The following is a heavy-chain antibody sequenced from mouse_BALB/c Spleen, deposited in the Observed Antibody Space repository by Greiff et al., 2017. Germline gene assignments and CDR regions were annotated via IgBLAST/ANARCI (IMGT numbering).Heavy chain of an antibody. D-gene: IGHD2-1*01. CDR1: GFTFSDYY. CDR3: ARAQGNYYGNYWFAY. Sequence: EVHLVESGGGLVKPGGSLKLSCAASGFTFSDYYMYWVRQTPEKRLEWVATISDGGSYTYYPDSVKGRFTISRDNAKNNLYLQMSSLKSEDTAMYYCARAQGNYYGNYWFAYWGQGTLVTVSA. CDR2: ISDGGSYT. J-gene: IGHJ3*01. V-gene: IGHV5-4*02.